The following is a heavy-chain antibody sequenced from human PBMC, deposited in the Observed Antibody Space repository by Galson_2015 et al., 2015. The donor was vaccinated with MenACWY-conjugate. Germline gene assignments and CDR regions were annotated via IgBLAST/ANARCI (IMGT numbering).Heavy chain of an antibody. CDR3: AMATTGGFDY. CDR1: GFAVSSTY. Sequence: SLRLSCAASGFAVSSTYMSWVPQAPGKGLEWVAVINSAGTPYYADSVKGRFTISRDSAKNTLYLQMNSLRAEDAALYYCAMATTGGFDYWGQGTLVTVSS. D-gene: IGHD5-12*01. V-gene: IGHV3-53*01. CDR2: INSAGTP. J-gene: IGHJ4*02.